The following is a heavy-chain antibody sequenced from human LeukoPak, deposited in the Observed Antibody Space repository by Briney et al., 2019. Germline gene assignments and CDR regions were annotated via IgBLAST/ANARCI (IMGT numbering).Heavy chain of an antibody. D-gene: IGHD2-15*01. V-gene: IGHV4-38-2*02. CDR1: GYSISSGYY. Sequence: PSETLSLTCTVSGYSISSGYYWGWIRQPPGKGLEWIGSIYHSGSTYYNPSLKSRVTISVDTSKNQFSLKLSSVTAADTAVYYCANRAARTPPKNWGQGTLVTVSS. CDR2: IYHSGST. CDR3: ANRAARTPPKN. J-gene: IGHJ4*02.